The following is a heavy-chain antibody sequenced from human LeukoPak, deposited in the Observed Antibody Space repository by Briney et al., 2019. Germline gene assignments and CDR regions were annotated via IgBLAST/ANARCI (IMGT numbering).Heavy chain of an antibody. Sequence: GGSLRLSCTASGFIFSSFWMSWVRQTPGKGLEWVAYIKQDGNENYYVDSVKGRFTISRDNAKNSLYLQMNSLRVEDTAVYYCARDGYINGWKFDYWGQGRLVTVSS. J-gene: IGHJ4*02. V-gene: IGHV3-7*01. CDR2: IKQDGNEN. CDR1: GFIFSSFW. CDR3: ARDGYINGWKFDY. D-gene: IGHD6-19*01.